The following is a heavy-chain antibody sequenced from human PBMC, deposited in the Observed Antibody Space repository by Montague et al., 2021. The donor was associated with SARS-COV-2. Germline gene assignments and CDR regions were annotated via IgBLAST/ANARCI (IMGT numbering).Heavy chain of an antibody. D-gene: IGHD2-15*01. CDR2: IYYRGSA. CDR1: GGSISSSSYY. Sequence: SETLSLTCTVSGGSISSSSYYWGWIRQPPGKGLEWIGSIYYRGSAYYXXXLKSRVTISVDTSKNQFSLKLRSVTAADTAVYYCARLASGWWELTLDYWGQGTLVTVSS. J-gene: IGHJ4*02. V-gene: IGHV4-39*01. CDR3: ARLASGWWELTLDY.